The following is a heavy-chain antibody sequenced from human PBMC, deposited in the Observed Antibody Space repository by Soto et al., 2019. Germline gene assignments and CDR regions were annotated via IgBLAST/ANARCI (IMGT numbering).Heavy chain of an antibody. CDR3: AKDTFVYATADFDY. Sequence: SETLSLTCTVSGGSVSSGSYYWSWIRQPPGKGLEWIGYIYYSGSTNYNPSLKSRVTISVDTSKNQFSLKLSSVTAADTAVYYCAKDTFVYATADFDYWGQGTLVTVSS. CDR2: IYYSGST. D-gene: IGHD6-13*01. V-gene: IGHV4-61*01. J-gene: IGHJ4*02. CDR1: GGSVSSGSYY.